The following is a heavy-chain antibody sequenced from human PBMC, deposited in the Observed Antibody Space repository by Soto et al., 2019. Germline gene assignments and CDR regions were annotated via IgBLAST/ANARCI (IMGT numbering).Heavy chain of an antibody. V-gene: IGHV4-59*01. Sequence: ETLSLTCTVSGGSISSYYWSWIRQPPGKGLEWIGYIYYSGSTNYNPSLKSRVTISVDTSKNQFSLKLSSVTAADTAVYYCARGGNGSYYQYFQHWGQGTLVTVSS. CDR3: ARGGNGSYYQYFQH. CDR1: GGSISSYY. CDR2: IYYSGST. J-gene: IGHJ1*01. D-gene: IGHD1-26*01.